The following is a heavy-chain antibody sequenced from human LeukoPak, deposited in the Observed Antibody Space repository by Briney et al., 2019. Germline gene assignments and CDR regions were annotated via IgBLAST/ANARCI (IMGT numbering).Heavy chain of an antibody. CDR2: IDPSDSYT. J-gene: IGHJ5*02. V-gene: IGHV5-10-1*01. D-gene: IGHD6-13*01. Sequence: PGASLRISCKGSGYSFTSYWIIWVRQMPGKGLEWIGTIDPSDSYTEYSPSFQGHVTISADKSISTAYLQWSSLTASDTAMYYCARTPNHSSWYKWFDPWGQGTLVTVSS. CDR1: GYSFTSYW. CDR3: ARTPNHSSWYKWFDP.